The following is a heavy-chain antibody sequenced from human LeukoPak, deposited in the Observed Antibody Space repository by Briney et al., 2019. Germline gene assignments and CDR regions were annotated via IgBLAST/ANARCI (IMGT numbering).Heavy chain of an antibody. V-gene: IGHV1-46*01. D-gene: IGHD3-3*01. CDR3: ARDHMGGPFGVGYYYGY. J-gene: IGHJ4*02. CDR1: GYAFTSYY. CDR2: INPSGGST. Sequence: ASVKVSCKASGYAFTSYYMHWVRQAPGQGLEWMGIINPSGGSTSYAQKFQGRVTMTRDTSTSTVYMELSSLRSEDTAVYYCARDHMGGPFGVGYYYGYWGQGTLVTVSS.